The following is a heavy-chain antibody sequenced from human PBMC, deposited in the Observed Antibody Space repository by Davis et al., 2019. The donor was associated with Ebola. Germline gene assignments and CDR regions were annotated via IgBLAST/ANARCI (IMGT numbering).Heavy chain of an antibody. CDR1: GFTVSSNY. V-gene: IGHV3-53*01. CDR3: ASQHDVGGY. Sequence: PGGSLRFSCAASGFTVSSNYMSWVRQAPGKGLEWVSVIYSGGSTYYADSVKGRSTISRDNSKNTLYLQMNSLRAEDTAVYYCASQHDVGGYWGQGTLVTVSS. CDR2: IYSGGST. D-gene: IGHD3-16*01. J-gene: IGHJ4*02.